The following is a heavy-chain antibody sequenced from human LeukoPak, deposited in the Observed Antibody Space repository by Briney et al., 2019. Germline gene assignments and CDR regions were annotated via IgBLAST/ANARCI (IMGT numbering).Heavy chain of an antibody. CDR3: ARHRRLSVTTLRDHYYYYYMDV. D-gene: IGHD4-11*01. J-gene: IGHJ6*03. V-gene: IGHV4-61*02. CDR1: GGSISSGSYY. Sequence: SETLSLTCTVSGGSISSGSYYWSWVRQPAGKGLEWIGRIYTSGSTNYNPSLKSRVTISVDTSKNQFSLKLSSVTAADTAVYYCARHRRLSVTTLRDHYYYYYMDVWGKGTTVTVSS. CDR2: IYTSGST.